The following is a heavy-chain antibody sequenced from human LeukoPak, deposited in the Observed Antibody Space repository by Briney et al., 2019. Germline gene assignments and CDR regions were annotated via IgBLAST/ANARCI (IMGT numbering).Heavy chain of an antibody. D-gene: IGHD4-17*01. CDR1: GYTFTSYG. J-gene: IGHJ6*03. CDR3: ARDLNMDGDGAYYYYMDV. CDR2: ISAYNGNT. Sequence: ASVKVSCKASGYTFTSYGISWVRQAPGQGLEWMGWISAYNGNTNYAQKLQGRVTMTTDTSTSTAYMELSSLRSEDTAVYYCARDLNMDGDGAYYYYMDVWGKGTTVTVSS. V-gene: IGHV1-18*01.